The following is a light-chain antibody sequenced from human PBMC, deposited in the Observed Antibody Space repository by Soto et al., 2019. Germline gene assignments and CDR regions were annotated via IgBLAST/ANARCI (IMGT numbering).Light chain of an antibody. J-gene: IGLJ1*01. V-gene: IGLV3-21*02. CDR2: DDS. CDR1: NVGSKS. Sequence: SYELTQPPSVSVAPGQTARITCGGNNVGSKSVHWYQQQPGQAPIVVVYDDSARHSGIPGRFSGSNSGSAATLTISRVEAGDEADYYCQVWDSRRDHLVFGTGTKLTVL. CDR3: QVWDSRRDHLV.